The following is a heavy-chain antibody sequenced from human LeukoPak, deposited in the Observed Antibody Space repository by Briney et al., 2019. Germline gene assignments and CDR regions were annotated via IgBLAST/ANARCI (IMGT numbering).Heavy chain of an antibody. D-gene: IGHD6-13*01. CDR3: AKDPRDSSSWYFDY. CDR1: GFTFSSYA. J-gene: IGHJ4*02. Sequence: GGSLRLSCAASGFTFSSYAMNWVRQAPEKGLGWVSGISGSGDRTYYADSVKGRFTISRDNSKNTLYLEMNSLRAEDTAVYHCAKDPRDSSSWYFDYWGQGTLVTVSS. V-gene: IGHV3-23*01. CDR2: ISGSGDRT.